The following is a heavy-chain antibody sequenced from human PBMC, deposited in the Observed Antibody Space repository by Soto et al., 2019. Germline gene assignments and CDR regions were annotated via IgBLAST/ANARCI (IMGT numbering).Heavy chain of an antibody. V-gene: IGHV3-15*01. CDR3: STLRDSGY. CDR2: IRSIADGGAT. CDR1: GLTFSKAW. J-gene: IGHJ4*02. Sequence: GGSLRLSCAASGLTFSKAWMRWVRPAPGKGLEWVGRIRSIADGGATDYAAPVKGRFTISRDDSKNTLYLQMNNLRTEDTAVYYCSTLRDSGYWGQGT.